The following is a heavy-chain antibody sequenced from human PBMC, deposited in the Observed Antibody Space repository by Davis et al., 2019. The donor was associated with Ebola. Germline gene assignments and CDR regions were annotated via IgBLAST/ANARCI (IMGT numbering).Heavy chain of an antibody. V-gene: IGHV5-51*01. CDR2: IYPGDSDT. CDR1: GYSFTIYW. Sequence: GESLKISCEASGYSFTIYWIGWVRQMPGKGLEWMGNIYPGDSDTRYRPSFQGQVTISVDNSITTAYLQWSSLKASDTAMYYCARRRLELGQQLVRDHAFDIWGQGTMVTVSS. J-gene: IGHJ3*02. D-gene: IGHD6-13*01. CDR3: ARRRLELGQQLVRDHAFDI.